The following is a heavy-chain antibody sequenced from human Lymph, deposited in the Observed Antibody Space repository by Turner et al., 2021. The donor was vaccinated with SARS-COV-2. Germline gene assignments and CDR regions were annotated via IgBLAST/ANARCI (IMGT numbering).Heavy chain of an antibody. CDR2: IIPIFGTT. CDR1: GCPFSSYA. Sequence: QMNLVQPGAEVKRPESPVKVSCKACGCPFSSYAISWVRQAPGQGLEWMGGIIPIFGTTNYAQRFQVRVTITADESTSTSYMELSSLKSADTAVYYCARNLGYDSSGFYYDYWGQGSLVTVSS. J-gene: IGHJ4*02. CDR3: ARNLGYDSSGFYYDY. V-gene: IGHV1-69*01. D-gene: IGHD3-22*01.